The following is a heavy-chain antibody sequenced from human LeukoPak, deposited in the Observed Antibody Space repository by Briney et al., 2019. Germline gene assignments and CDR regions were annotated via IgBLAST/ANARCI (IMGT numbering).Heavy chain of an antibody. J-gene: IGHJ5*02. Sequence: GRSLRLSCVASGFTFSSYAMHWVRQAPGKGLEWVAVISYDGSNKYTADSVKGRFTISRDNSKNTLYLQMNSLRAEHTAVYYCARAHSPWGQGTLVTVSS. CDR3: ARAHSP. CDR1: GFTFSSYA. V-gene: IGHV3-30*04. CDR2: ISYDGSNK.